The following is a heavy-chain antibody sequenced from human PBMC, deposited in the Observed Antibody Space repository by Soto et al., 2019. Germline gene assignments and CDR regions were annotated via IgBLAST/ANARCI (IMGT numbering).Heavy chain of an antibody. Sequence: SETLSLTCAVYGGSFGGYYWSWIRQPPGKGLEWIGEINHSGSTNYNPSLKSRVTISVDTSKNQFSLKLSSVTAADTAVYYCARRRNYDFWTGPGYMDVWGKGTTVTVSS. CDR3: ARRRNYDFWTGPGYMDV. J-gene: IGHJ6*03. CDR1: GGSFGGYY. V-gene: IGHV4-34*01. CDR2: INHSGST. D-gene: IGHD3-3*01.